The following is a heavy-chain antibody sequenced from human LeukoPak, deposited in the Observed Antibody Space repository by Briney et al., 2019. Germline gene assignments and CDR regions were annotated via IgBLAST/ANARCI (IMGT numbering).Heavy chain of an antibody. J-gene: IGHJ4*02. CDR1: GFTFSSYW. Sequence: GGSLRLSCAASGFTFSSYWMSWVRQAPGKGLEWVATIKQDGSERYYVDSVKGRFTISRDNAQNSLSLQMNSLRAEDTAVYYWARDLLLYFGEEPMAFDYWGLGTLVTVSS. D-gene: IGHD3-10*01. CDR3: ARDLLLYFGEEPMAFDY. CDR2: IKQDGSER. V-gene: IGHV3-7*01.